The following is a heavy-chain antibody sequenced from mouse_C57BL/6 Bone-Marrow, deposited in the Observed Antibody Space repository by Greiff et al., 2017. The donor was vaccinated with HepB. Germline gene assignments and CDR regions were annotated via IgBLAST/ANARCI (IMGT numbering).Heavy chain of an antibody. V-gene: IGHV1-42*01. CDR2: INPSTGGT. CDR1: GYSFTGYY. CDR3: AREGSLLAMDY. Sequence: VQLQQSGPELVKPGASVKISCKASGYSFTGYYMNWVKQSPEKSLEWIGEINPSTGGTTYNQKFKAKATLTVDKSSSTAYMQLKSLTSEDSAVYYGAREGSLLAMDYWGQGTSVTVSS. D-gene: IGHD2-1*01. J-gene: IGHJ4*01.